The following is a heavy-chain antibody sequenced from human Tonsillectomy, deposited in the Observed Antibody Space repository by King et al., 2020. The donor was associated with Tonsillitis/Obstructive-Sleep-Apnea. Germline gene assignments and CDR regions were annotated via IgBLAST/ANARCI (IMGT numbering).Heavy chain of an antibody. D-gene: IGHD2-15*01. CDR1: GGSFSGYY. V-gene: IGHV4-34*01. CDR2: IIHSGIT. J-gene: IGHJ4*02. CDR3: VRGGSDATPQEFDC. Sequence: VQLQQWGAGLLKPSETLSLTCAVYGGSFSGYYWSWIRQPPGKGLEWIGEIIHSGITNYNPSLKSRVTISVDTSKNQFSLRLSSVTAADTAVYYCVRGGSDATPQEFDCWGQGTLVTVSS.